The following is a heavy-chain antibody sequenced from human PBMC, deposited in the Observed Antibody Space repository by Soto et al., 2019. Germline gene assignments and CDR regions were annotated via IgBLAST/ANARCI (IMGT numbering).Heavy chain of an antibody. D-gene: IGHD3-22*01. CDR2: IWYDGSNK. J-gene: IGHJ5*02. CDR3: ARGVPDYYDSSVPFDP. Sequence: VQLVESGGGVVQPGRSLRLSCAASGFTFSSYGMHWVRQAPGKGLEWVAVIWYDGSNKYYADSVKCRFTISRDNSKNTLYLQMNSLRAEDTAVYYCARGVPDYYDSSVPFDPWGQGTLVTVSS. CDR1: GFTFSSYG. V-gene: IGHV3-33*01.